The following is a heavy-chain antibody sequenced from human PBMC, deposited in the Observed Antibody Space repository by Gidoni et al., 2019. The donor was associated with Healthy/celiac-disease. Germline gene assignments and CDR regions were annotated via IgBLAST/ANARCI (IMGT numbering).Heavy chain of an antibody. CDR1: GFTFGDYA. V-gene: IGHV3-9*01. J-gene: IGHJ6*02. D-gene: IGHD1-26*01. CDR2: ISWNSGSI. CDR3: AKALVGATPFYYGMDV. Sequence: EVQLVESGGGLVQPGRSLRLSCAASGFTFGDYAMHWVRRAPGKGLEWVSGISWNSGSIGYADSGKGRFTIARDNAKNSLYLQMNSLRAEDTALYYCAKALVGATPFYYGMDVWGQGTTVTVSS.